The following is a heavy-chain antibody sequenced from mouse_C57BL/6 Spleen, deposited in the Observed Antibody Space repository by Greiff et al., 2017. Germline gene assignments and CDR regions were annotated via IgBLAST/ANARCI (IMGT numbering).Heavy chain of an antibody. CDR2: ISSGSSPI. CDR1: GFTFSDYG. D-gene: IGHD4-1*01. V-gene: IGHV5-17*01. J-gene: IGHJ3*01. Sequence: DVKLVESGGGLVKPGGSLKLSCAASGFTFSDYGMHWVRQAPEKGLEWVAYISSGSSPIYYADTVKGRFTISRDNAKNTLFLQMTSLRSEDTAMYYCAINWGGFAYWGQGTLVTVSA. CDR3: AINWGGFAY.